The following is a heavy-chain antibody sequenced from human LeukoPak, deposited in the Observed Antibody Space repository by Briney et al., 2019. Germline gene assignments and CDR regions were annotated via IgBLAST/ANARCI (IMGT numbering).Heavy chain of an antibody. Sequence: GGSLRLSCAASGFTFSSYAMSWVRQAPGKGLEWVSAISGSGGSTYYADSVKGRFTISRDNSKNTLYLQMNSLRAEDTAVYYCAKDVPMGLGPRGPYYFDYWGQGTLVTVSS. J-gene: IGHJ4*02. V-gene: IGHV3-23*01. CDR2: ISGSGGST. CDR1: GFTFSSYA. CDR3: AKDVPMGLGPRGPYYFDY.